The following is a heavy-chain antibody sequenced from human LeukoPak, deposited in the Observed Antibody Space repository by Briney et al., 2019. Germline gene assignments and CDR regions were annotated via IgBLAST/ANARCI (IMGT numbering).Heavy chain of an antibody. J-gene: IGHJ5*02. Sequence: SETLSLTCAVYGGSFSGYYWSWIRQPPGKGLEWIGEINHSGSTNYNPSLKSRVTISVDTSKNQFSLKLSSETAADTAVYYCARGGSSWPSSPSNWFDPWGQGTLVTVSS. CDR1: GGSFSGYY. CDR2: INHSGST. V-gene: IGHV4-34*01. D-gene: IGHD6-13*01. CDR3: ARGGSSWPSSPSNWFDP.